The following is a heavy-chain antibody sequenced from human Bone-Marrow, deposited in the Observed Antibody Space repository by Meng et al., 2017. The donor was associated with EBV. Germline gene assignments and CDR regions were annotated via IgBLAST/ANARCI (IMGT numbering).Heavy chain of an antibody. Sequence: QGEVVQVGAEVKKPGSSVKVSCKASGGTLSSYAISWVRQAPGQGLEWMGGIIPIFGTANYAQKFQGRVTITADESTSTAYMELSSLRSEDTAVYYCARKGGLGGWFDPWGQGTLVTVSS. CDR3: ARKGGLGGWFDP. D-gene: IGHD3-16*01. J-gene: IGHJ5*02. CDR2: IIPIFGTA. CDR1: GGTLSSYA. V-gene: IGHV1-69*01.